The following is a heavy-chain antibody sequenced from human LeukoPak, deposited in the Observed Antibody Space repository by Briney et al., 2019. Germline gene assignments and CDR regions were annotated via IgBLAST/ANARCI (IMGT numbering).Heavy chain of an antibody. CDR1: GGSISNYY. CDR2: IYYSGST. J-gene: IGHJ3*02. V-gene: IGHV4-59*01. D-gene: IGHD3-10*01. Sequence: PSQTLSLTCTVSGGSISNYYWTWIRQPPGKGLEWIGYIYYSGSTNYNPSLKSRVTISVDTSKNQFSLKLSSVTAADTAVYYCARLIWFGSASDIWGQGTMVTVSS. CDR3: ARLIWFGSASDI.